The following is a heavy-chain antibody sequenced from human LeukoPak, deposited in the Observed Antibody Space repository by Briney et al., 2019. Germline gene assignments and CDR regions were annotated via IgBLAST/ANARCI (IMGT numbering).Heavy chain of an antibody. D-gene: IGHD3-10*01. Sequence: GGSLRLSCAASGFTLDDYGMSWVRQAPGKGLEWVSGINWNGGSTGYADSVKGRFTISRDNAKNSLYLQMNSLRAEDTALYYCARVRYYYGSGSYLPYYFDYWGQGTLVTVSS. CDR1: GFTLDDYG. CDR2: INWNGGST. V-gene: IGHV3-20*04. CDR3: ARVRYYYGSGSYLPYYFDY. J-gene: IGHJ4*02.